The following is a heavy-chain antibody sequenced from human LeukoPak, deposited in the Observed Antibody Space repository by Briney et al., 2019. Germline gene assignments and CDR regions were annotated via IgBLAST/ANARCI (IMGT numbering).Heavy chain of an antibody. CDR1: GFTFSSYG. CDR3: AKDSSGWYESVDY. D-gene: IGHD6-19*01. Sequence: RGSLRLSCAVSGFTFSSYGMHWVRQAPGKGLEWVAFIRYDGSNKYYADSVKGRFTISRDNSKNTLYLQMNSLRAEDTAVYYCAKDSSGWYESVDYWGQGTLVTVSS. J-gene: IGHJ4*02. V-gene: IGHV3-30*02. CDR2: IRYDGSNK.